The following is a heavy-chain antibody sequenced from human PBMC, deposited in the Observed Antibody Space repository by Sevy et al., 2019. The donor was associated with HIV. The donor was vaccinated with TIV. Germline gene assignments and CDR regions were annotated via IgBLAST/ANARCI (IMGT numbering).Heavy chain of an antibody. CDR1: GYTFTSYG. Sequence: TSVKVSCKASGYTFTSYGISWVRQAPGQGLEWMGWISAYNGNTNYAQKLQGRVTMTTDTSTSTAYMELRSLRSDDTAVYYCARHRSSSSASWFDPWGQGTLVTVSS. CDR2: ISAYNGNT. V-gene: IGHV1-18*01. CDR3: ARHRSSSSASWFDP. J-gene: IGHJ5*02. D-gene: IGHD6-6*01.